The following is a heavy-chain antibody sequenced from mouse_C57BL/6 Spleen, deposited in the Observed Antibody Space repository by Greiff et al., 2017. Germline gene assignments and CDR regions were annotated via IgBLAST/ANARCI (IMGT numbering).Heavy chain of an antibody. V-gene: IGHV1-61*01. J-gene: IGHJ2*01. CDR3: ARGGRERDFDY. CDR1: GYTFTSYW. Sequence: QVQLQQPGAELVRPGSSVKLSCKASGYTFTSYWMDWVKQRPGQGLEWIGNIYPSDSETHYNQKFKDKATLTVDKSSSTAYMQLSSLTSEDSAVYYCARGGRERDFDYWGQGTTLTVSS. CDR2: IYPSDSET.